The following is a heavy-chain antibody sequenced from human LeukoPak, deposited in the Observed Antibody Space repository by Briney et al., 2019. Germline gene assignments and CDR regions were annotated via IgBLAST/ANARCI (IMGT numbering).Heavy chain of an antibody. V-gene: IGHV1-8*01. CDR2: MNPSSGNT. Sequence: GASVKVSCKASGYTFTSYDINWVRQATGQGLEWMGWMNPSSGNTGYAQKFQGRVTMTRNTSISTAYMELSSLRSEDTAVYYCARARNVQRPHFDYWGQGTLVTVSS. CDR3: ARARNVQRPHFDY. CDR1: GYTFTSYD. J-gene: IGHJ4*02. D-gene: IGHD6-25*01.